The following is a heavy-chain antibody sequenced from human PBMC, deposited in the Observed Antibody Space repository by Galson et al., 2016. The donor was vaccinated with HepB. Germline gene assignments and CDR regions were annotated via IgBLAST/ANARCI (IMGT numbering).Heavy chain of an antibody. V-gene: IGHV4-59*01. Sequence: SETLSLTCTVSGGSISSYYWSWIRQPPGKGLEWIGYIYYSGSTNYNPSLKSRVTISVDTSKKQVSLKLTSVTAADTAVYYCARGLLFGSGSYYFDYWGQGTLVTVSS. CDR1: GGSISSYY. D-gene: IGHD3-10*01. CDR3: ARGLLFGSGSYYFDY. CDR2: IYYSGST. J-gene: IGHJ4*02.